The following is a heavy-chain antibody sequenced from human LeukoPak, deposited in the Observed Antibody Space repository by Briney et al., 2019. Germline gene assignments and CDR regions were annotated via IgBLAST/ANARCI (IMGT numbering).Heavy chain of an antibody. CDR2: IVVGSGNT. D-gene: IGHD4-11*01. CDR3: AADLPYSNYGPLDY. Sequence: SVKVSRKASGFSFATSAVQWVRQARGQRLEWIGWIVVGSGNTNYAQKFRERVTITRDTSTSTAYLELSSLRSEDTAVYFCAADLPYSNYGPLDYWGQGTLVTVSS. J-gene: IGHJ4*02. CDR1: GFSFATSA. V-gene: IGHV1-58*01.